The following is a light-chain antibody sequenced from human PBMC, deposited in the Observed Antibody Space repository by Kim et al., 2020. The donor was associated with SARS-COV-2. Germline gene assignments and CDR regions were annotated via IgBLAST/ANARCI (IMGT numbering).Light chain of an antibody. Sequence: ETVLTQSPATLSVSPGERATLSCRASQSVRSNLAWYQQKPGQAPRLVIYSASTTATGIPARFSGSGSGTEFTLTISSLQSEDFAVYYCQQYNNWPRTFGQGTKVDIK. J-gene: IGKJ1*01. CDR3: QQYNNWPRT. V-gene: IGKV3-15*01. CDR2: SAS. CDR1: QSVRSN.